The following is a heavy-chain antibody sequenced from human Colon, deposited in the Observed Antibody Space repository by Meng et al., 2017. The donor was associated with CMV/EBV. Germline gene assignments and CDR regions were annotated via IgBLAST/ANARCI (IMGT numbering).Heavy chain of an antibody. CDR2: INSDGTTI. J-gene: IGHJ4*02. V-gene: IGHV3-74*01. CDR1: GFAFSSHW. Sequence: LSCALSGFAFSSHWMHWVRRAPGKGRVWVARINSDGTTIDYADFVKGRFTISRDNAKSTLHLQMNSLGAEDTAVYYCATGYPAHFEYWGQGALVTVSS. D-gene: IGHD5-18*01. CDR3: ATGYPAHFEY.